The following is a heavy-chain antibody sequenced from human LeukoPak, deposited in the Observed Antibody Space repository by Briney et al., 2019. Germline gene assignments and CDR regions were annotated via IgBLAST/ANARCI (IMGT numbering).Heavy chain of an antibody. CDR1: DDSISDYY. V-gene: IGHV4-59*01. Sequence: PSETLSLTCTVSDDSISDYYRGWIRQPPGKGLEWLGYIHNSGTSTYNLSLKSRVTISADTSKNQFSLKLNSMTTADTAVYYCTRGAGWLIDYWGQGILVTVSS. CDR3: TRGAGWLIDY. J-gene: IGHJ4*02. D-gene: IGHD3-16*01. CDR2: IHNSGTS.